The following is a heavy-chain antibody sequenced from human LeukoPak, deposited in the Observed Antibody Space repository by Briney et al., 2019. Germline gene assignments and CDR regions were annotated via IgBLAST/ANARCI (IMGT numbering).Heavy chain of an antibody. CDR1: GYTFTGYY. Sequence: GASVKVSCKASGYTFTGYYMHWVRQAPGQGLEWMGWINPNSGGTNYAQKFQGRVTMTRDTSISTAYMELSRLRSDDTAVYYCARDTPPGIAAAGDDYWGQGTLVTVSS. J-gene: IGHJ4*02. CDR2: INPNSGGT. V-gene: IGHV1-2*02. CDR3: ARDTPPGIAAAGDDY. D-gene: IGHD6-13*01.